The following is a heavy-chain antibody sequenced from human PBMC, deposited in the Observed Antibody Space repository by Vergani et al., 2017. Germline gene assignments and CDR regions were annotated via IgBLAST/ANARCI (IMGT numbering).Heavy chain of an antibody. V-gene: IGHV4-59*01. CDR3: ARDRLDAFDI. CDR1: GGSISSYY. Sequence: QVQLQESGPGLVKPSETLSLTCTVSGGSISSYYWSWIRQPQGKGLEWIGYISYSGRTNYNPSLKSRVTISVDTSKNQFSLKLSSVTAADTAVYYWARDRLDAFDIWGQGTMVTVSS. J-gene: IGHJ3*02. CDR2: ISYSGRT. D-gene: IGHD3-16*01.